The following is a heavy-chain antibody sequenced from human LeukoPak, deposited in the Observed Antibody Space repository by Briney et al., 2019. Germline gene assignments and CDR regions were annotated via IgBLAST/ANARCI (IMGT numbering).Heavy chain of an antibody. Sequence: GGSLRLSCAASGFTFSSYSMNWVRQAPGKGLEWVSSISSSSSYIYYADSVKGRFTISRDNSKNTLHLQMGSLRAEDMAVYYCARADSSGWYFYFDHWGQGTLVTVSS. V-gene: IGHV3-21*01. J-gene: IGHJ4*02. CDR2: ISSSSSYI. CDR3: ARADSSGWYFYFDH. CDR1: GFTFSSYS. D-gene: IGHD6-19*01.